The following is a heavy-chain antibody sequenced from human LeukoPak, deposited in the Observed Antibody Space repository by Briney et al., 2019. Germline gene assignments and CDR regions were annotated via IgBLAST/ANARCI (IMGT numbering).Heavy chain of an antibody. V-gene: IGHV3-7*01. D-gene: IGHD6-13*01. J-gene: IGHJ4*02. CDR3: ARSIAAAGSSDF. Sequence: GGSLRLSCAASGFTFSNYWMSWVRQAPGKGLEWVANIKQDGSEKYYVDSVKGRFTISRDNAKNSLYLQMNNLRAEDTAVYYCARSIAAAGSSDFWGQGTLVTVSS. CDR1: GFTFSNYW. CDR2: IKQDGSEK.